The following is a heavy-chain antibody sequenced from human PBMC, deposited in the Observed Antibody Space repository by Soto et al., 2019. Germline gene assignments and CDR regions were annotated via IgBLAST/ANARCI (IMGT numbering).Heavy chain of an antibody. Sequence: VQLLESGGGLVQPGGSLRLSCAASGFIFSSYGTNWVRQAPGKGLEWVSGISSSGDFTYYAGSVKGRFTISRDNSKNALYMQMDSLTVDDTAVYYCAKGAAECSSTRCYYFYWCQGTLVTVSS. CDR3: AKGAAECSSTRCYYFY. J-gene: IGHJ4*02. CDR1: GFIFSSYG. CDR2: ISSSGDFT. V-gene: IGHV3-23*01. D-gene: IGHD2-2*01.